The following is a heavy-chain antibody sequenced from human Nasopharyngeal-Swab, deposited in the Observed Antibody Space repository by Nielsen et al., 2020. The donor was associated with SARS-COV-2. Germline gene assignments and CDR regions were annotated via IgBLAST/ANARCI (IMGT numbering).Heavy chain of an antibody. D-gene: IGHD2-21*02. Sequence: GESLKISCAASGFTFSSYAMSWVRQAPGKGPEWVSAISGSGGSTYYADSVKGRFTISRDNSKSTLYLQMNSLRAEDTAVYYCAKDRQLVVTATPDYFDYWGQGTLVTVSS. J-gene: IGHJ4*02. CDR3: AKDRQLVVTATPDYFDY. CDR1: GFTFSSYA. V-gene: IGHV3-23*01. CDR2: ISGSGGST.